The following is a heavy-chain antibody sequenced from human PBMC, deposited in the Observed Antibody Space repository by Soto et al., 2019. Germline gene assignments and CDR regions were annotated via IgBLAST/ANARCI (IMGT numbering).Heavy chain of an antibody. CDR1: AFSLSSYW. D-gene: IGHD3-3*01. Sequence: PGGSLRLSCAASAFSLSSYWMHWVRQAPGKVLVWVSRINTDGRSTTYADSGKGRFTISRDNAKNTLYLQMNSLRAEDTAVYFCARARSTTVFGVVSYCGQGTQVTVSS. J-gene: IGHJ4*02. CDR3: ARARSTTVFGVVSY. CDR2: INTDGRST. V-gene: IGHV3-74*01.